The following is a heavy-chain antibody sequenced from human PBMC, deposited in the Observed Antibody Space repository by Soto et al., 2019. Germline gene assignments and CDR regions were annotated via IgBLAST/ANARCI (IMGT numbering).Heavy chain of an antibody. V-gene: IGHV4-39*07. J-gene: IGHJ6*03. Sequence: SETLSLTCTVSGGSISSSSYYWGWIRQPPGKGLEWIGSIYYSGSTNYNPSLKSRVTISVDTSKNQFSLKLSSVTAADTAVYYCARAVYSNYRLGYYYYYMDVWGKGTTVTVSS. D-gene: IGHD4-4*01. CDR3: ARAVYSNYRLGYYYYYMDV. CDR1: GGSISSSSYY. CDR2: IYYSGST.